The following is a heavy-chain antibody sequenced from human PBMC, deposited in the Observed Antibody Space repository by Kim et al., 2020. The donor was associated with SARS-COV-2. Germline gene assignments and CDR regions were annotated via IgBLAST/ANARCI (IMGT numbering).Heavy chain of an antibody. CDR3: ARHLRVRGEVDY. Sequence: THNPSPQSRVTISVDTSKSQFSLKLSSVTAADTAVYYCARHLRVRGEVDYWGQGTLVTVSS. D-gene: IGHD3-10*01. V-gene: IGHV4-61*07. J-gene: IGHJ4*02.